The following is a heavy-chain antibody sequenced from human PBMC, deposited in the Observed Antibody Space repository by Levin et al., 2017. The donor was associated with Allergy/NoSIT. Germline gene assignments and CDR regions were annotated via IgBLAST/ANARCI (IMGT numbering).Heavy chain of an antibody. J-gene: IGHJ4*02. D-gene: IGHD3-3*01. CDR1: GFTVSSNY. Sequence: GESLKISCAASGFTVSSNYMSWVRQAPGKGLEWVSVIYSGGSTYYADSVKGRFTISRDNSKNTLYLQMNSLRAEDTAVYYCARYDFWSGYFDYWGQGTLVTVSS. CDR3: ARYDFWSGYFDY. V-gene: IGHV3-53*01. CDR2: IYSGGST.